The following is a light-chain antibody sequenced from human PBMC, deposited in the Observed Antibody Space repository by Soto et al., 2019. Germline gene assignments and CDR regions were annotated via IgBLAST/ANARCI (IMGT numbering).Light chain of an antibody. Sequence: ETVLTQCPGTLSLSPGPRRTLSCRASQSVRTNYLAWYQQKRGQAPWLLIYGAFNRAGGVPDRFSGSGSGTDFTLTISRLEPEDFATYYCQPYNSYWTFGQGTKVDIK. CDR3: QPYNSYWT. CDR1: QSVRTNY. V-gene: IGKV3-20*01. CDR2: GAF. J-gene: IGKJ1*01.